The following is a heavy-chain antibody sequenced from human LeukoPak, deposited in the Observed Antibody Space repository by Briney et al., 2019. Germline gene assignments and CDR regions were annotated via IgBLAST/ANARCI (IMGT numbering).Heavy chain of an antibody. D-gene: IGHD4-23*01. J-gene: IGHJ6*02. CDR3: AKDARDYGGNSNYYYYGMDV. Sequence: GGSLRLSCAASGFTFSSYGMHWVRQAPGKGLEWVAVISYDGSNKYYADSVKGRFTISRDNSKNTLYLQMNSLRAEDTAVYYCAKDARDYGGNSNYYYYGMDVWGQGITVTVSS. CDR2: ISYDGSNK. V-gene: IGHV3-30*18. CDR1: GFTFSSYG.